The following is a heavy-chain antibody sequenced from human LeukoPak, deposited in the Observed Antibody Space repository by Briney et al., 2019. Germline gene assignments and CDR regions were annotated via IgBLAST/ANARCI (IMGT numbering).Heavy chain of an antibody. CDR1: GGSISSYY. CDR3: ARLRDDYSSDILTGYAYYFDY. CDR2: IYYSGST. D-gene: IGHD3-9*01. V-gene: IGHV4-59*08. J-gene: IGHJ4*02. Sequence: PSETLSLTCTVSGGSISSYYWSWIRQPPGKGLEWIGYIYYSGSTNYNPSLKSRVTISVDTSKNQFSLKLSSVTAADTAVYYCARLRDDYSSDILTGYAYYFDYWGQGTLVTVSS.